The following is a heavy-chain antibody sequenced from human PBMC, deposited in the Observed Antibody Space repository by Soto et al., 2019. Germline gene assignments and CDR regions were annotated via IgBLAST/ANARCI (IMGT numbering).Heavy chain of an antibody. J-gene: IGHJ6*02. Sequence: EVQLVESGGGLVKPGGSLRLSCAASGFTFSSYSMNWVRQAPGKGLEWVSSISSSSSYIYYADSVKGRFTISRDNAKNSLYLQMNSLRAEDTAVYYCARDAFYGGNEHYYYGMAVWGQGTTVTVSS. CDR2: ISSSSSYI. CDR3: ARDAFYGGNEHYYYGMAV. V-gene: IGHV3-21*01. D-gene: IGHD4-17*01. CDR1: GFTFSSYS.